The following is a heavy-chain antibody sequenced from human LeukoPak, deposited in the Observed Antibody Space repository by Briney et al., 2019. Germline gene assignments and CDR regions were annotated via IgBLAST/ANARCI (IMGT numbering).Heavy chain of an antibody. D-gene: IGHD6-6*01. J-gene: IGHJ6*03. V-gene: IGHV3-7*01. CDR3: ARGVAAQGNYYYYYMDV. Sequence: PGGSLRLSCAASGFTFSSYWMSWVRQAPGKGLEWVANIKQDGSEKYYVDSVKGRFTISGDNAKNSLYLQMNSLRAEDTAVYYCARGVAAQGNYYYYYMDVWGKGTTVTVSS. CDR2: IKQDGSEK. CDR1: GFTFSSYW.